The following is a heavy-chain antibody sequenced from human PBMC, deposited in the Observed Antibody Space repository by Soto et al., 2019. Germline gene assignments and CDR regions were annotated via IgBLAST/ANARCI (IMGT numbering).Heavy chain of an antibody. J-gene: IGHJ6*02. CDR3: AREGLGSFGELIFGTRDMDV. CDR2: ISSSSSTI. D-gene: IGHD3-10*01. CDR1: GFTFSSYS. Sequence: GGSLRLSCAASGFTFSSYSMNWVRQAPGKGLEWVSYISSSSSTIYYADSVKGRFTISRDNAKNSLYLQMNSLRDEDTAVYYCAREGLGSFGELIFGTRDMDVWGQGTTVTVSS. V-gene: IGHV3-48*02.